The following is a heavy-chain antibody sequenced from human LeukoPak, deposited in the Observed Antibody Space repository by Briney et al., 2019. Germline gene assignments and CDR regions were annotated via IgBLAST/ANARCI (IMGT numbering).Heavy chain of an antibody. CDR3: ARDRSGYSEYNFDY. CDR1: GGSTNTYC. J-gene: IGHJ4*02. Sequence: PSETLSLICTVSGGSTNTYCGSWIRQPAEKGLEWIGRIYPSGSTYYNPSLKSRVTISIDKSKNQFSLRLTSVTAADTAVYYCARDRSGYSEYNFDYWGQGSLLTVSS. D-gene: IGHD5-12*01. V-gene: IGHV4-4*07. CDR2: IYPSGST.